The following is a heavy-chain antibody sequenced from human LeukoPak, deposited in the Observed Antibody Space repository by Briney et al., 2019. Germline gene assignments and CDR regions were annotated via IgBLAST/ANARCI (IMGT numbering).Heavy chain of an antibody. CDR3: ARETRNQLWLHYYYYMDV. CDR1: GGSISSYY. V-gene: IGHV4-59*01. D-gene: IGHD5-18*01. Sequence: PSETLSLTCTVPGGSISSYYWSWIRQPPGKGPEWIGYIYYSGSTNYNPSLKSRVTISVDTSKNQFSLKLSSVTAADTAVYYCARETRNQLWLHYYYYMDVWGKGTTVTVSS. CDR2: IYYSGST. J-gene: IGHJ6*03.